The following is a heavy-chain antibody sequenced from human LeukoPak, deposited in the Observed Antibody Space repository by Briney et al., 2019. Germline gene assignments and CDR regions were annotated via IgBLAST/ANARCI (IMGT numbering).Heavy chain of an antibody. D-gene: IGHD6-13*01. Sequence: GGSLRLSCAASEFTFSSYAMSWVRQAPGKGLEWVSAISGSGGSTYYADSVKGRFTISRDNSKNTLYLQMNILRAKDTAVYYCAKEPQYSSSWSFDYWGQGTLVTVSS. V-gene: IGHV3-23*01. CDR2: ISGSGGST. CDR1: EFTFSSYA. CDR3: AKEPQYSSSWSFDY. J-gene: IGHJ4*02.